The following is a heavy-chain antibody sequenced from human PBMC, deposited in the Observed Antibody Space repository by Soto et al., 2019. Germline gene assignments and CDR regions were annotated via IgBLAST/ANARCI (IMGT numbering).Heavy chain of an antibody. CDR2: IYYSGST. CDR3: ARKGIAVAGLDY. Sequence: SETLSLTCTVSGGSVSSGSYYWSWIRQPPGKGLEWIGYIYYSGSTNYNPSLKSRVTISVDTSKNQFSLKLSSVTAADTAVYYCARKGIAVAGLDYWGQGTLVTVSS. V-gene: IGHV4-61*01. D-gene: IGHD6-19*01. CDR1: GGSVSSGSYY. J-gene: IGHJ4*02.